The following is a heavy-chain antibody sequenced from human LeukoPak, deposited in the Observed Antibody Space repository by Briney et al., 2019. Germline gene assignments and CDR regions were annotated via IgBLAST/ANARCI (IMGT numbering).Heavy chain of an antibody. D-gene: IGHD3-10*01. CDR1: GGSISSGSYY. CDR2: IYTSGST. J-gene: IGHJ5*02. V-gene: IGHV4-61*02. Sequence: SETLSLTCTVSGGSISSGSYYWSWIRQPAGKGLEWIGRIYTSGSTNYNPSLKSRVTISVDTSNNQFSLRLSSVTAADTAVYYCARHGYGSGSYYPVSWFDPWGQGTLVTVSS. CDR3: ARHGYGSGSYYPVSWFDP.